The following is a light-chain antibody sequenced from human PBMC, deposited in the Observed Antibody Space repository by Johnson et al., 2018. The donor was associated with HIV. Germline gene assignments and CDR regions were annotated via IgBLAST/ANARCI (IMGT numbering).Light chain of an antibody. CDR2: EDY. CDR3: GVWDASLSPHYV. CDR1: SSNIENYF. J-gene: IGLJ1*01. V-gene: IGLV1-51*02. Sequence: QFVLTQPPSVSAAPGQKVTISCSGHSSNIENYFVSWYQQLPGAAPRLLIYEDYKRPSGIPDRFSGSKSGASATMGITGLQTGDEADYYCGVWDASLSPHYVFGTGTTITGL.